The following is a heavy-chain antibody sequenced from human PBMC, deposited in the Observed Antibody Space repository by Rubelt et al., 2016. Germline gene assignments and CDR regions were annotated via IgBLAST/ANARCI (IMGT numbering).Heavy chain of an antibody. Sequence: QVQLQQWGAGLLKPSETLSPTCAVYGGSFSGYYWSWIRQPPGKGLEWIGEINRSGSTNYNPSLKNRVIISVDKSKNQFSLTLNSVTAADTAVYYCCSMFDSWGQGTLVTISS. V-gene: IGHV4-34*03. D-gene: IGHD2-15*01. CDR2: INRSGST. J-gene: IGHJ4*02. CDR3: CSMFDS. CDR1: GGSFSGYY.